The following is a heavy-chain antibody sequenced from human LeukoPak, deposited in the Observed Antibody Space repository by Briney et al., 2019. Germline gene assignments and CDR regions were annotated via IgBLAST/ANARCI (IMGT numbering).Heavy chain of an antibody. CDR3: ARDTFSGGSGSYGVNWFDP. J-gene: IGHJ5*02. V-gene: IGHV1-69*04. Sequence: GASVKVSCKASGGTFSSYAISWVRQAPGQGLEWMGRIIPILGIANYAQKFQGRVTITADKSTSTAYMELSSLRSEDTAVYYCARDTFSGGSGSYGVNWFDPWGQGTLVTVSS. D-gene: IGHD3-10*01. CDR1: GGTFSSYA. CDR2: IIPILGIA.